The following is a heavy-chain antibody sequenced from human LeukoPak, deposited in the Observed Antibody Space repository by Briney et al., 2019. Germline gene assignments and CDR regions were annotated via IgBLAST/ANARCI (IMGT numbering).Heavy chain of an antibody. D-gene: IGHD6-13*01. J-gene: IGHJ6*02. CDR1: GFTFSRYP. V-gene: IGHV3-33*08. CDR2: IWSDGSTK. Sequence: GRSLRLSCAASGFTFSRYPMHWVRQAPGKGLEWVAVIWSDGSTKYYADSVKGRFTISRDNSKNTLYLQMNSLRAEDTAVYYCARGQPPSYYDMDVWGQGTTVTVSS. CDR3: ARGQPPSYYDMDV.